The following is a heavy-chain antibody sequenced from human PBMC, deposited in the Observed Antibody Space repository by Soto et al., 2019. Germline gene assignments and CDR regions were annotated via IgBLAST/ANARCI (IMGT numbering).Heavy chain of an antibody. V-gene: IGHV3-30*18. D-gene: IGHD2-2*02. CDR3: AKDESPYTFYYFDS. Sequence: GGSLSLSCAASGFTFSSFAMHWVRQAPGKGLEWVAVISYDGSKEYYADSVKGRFTISRDYSKNTLYLQMNSLRAEDTAVYYCAKDESPYTFYYFDSWGQGTQVTVSS. CDR1: GFTFSSFA. J-gene: IGHJ4*02. CDR2: ISYDGSKE.